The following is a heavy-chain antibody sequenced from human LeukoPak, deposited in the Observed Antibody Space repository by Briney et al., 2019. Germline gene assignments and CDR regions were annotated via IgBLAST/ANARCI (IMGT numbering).Heavy chain of an antibody. J-gene: IGHJ4*02. CDR3: ARVVGAFDY. CDR2: IYYSGST. V-gene: IGHV4-59*08. D-gene: IGHD2-15*01. Sequence: SETLSLTCTVSGGSISSYYWSWIRQPPGKGLEWIGYIYYSGSTNYNPSLKSRVTISVDTPKNQFSLKLSSVTAADTAVYYCARVVGAFDYWGQGTLVTVSS. CDR1: GGSISSYY.